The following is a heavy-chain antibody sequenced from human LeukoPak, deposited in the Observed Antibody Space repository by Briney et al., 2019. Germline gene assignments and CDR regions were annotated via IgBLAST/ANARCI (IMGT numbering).Heavy chain of an antibody. CDR2: ISPSSSYT. Sequence: GGSLRLSCAASGFTLSDFYMTWIRQAPGKGLEWVSYISPSSSYTNYADSVKGRFTISRDNAKNSLYLQMNSLRVEDTAVYYCARGHYGMDVWGQGTTVTVSS. CDR3: ARGHYGMDV. J-gene: IGHJ6*02. CDR1: GFTLSDFY. V-gene: IGHV3-11*05.